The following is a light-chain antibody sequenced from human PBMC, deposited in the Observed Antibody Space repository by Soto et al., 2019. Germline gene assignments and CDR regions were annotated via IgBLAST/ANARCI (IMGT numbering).Light chain of an antibody. V-gene: IGKV3-15*01. Sequence: EIVMTQSPATLSVSPGERAPLSCRASQSVSSTLAWYQQKPGQAPRLLIYGASARATGIPARFSGSGSGTEFTLTISSLQPEDFAVYYCQQYNDWPQTFGQGTKVDIK. CDR2: GAS. CDR3: QQYNDWPQT. CDR1: QSVSST. J-gene: IGKJ1*01.